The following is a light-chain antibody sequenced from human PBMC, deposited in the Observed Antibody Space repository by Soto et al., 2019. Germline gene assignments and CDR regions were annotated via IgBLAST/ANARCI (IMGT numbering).Light chain of an antibody. Sequence: DIPMTQSPSTLAASVGDRVTITCRASQSISSWLAWYQQKPGKAPKVLIYDASSLKSGVPSRFSGSGSATEFTLTISSLHPDDFATYYCQQYGSYSWTFGQGTKV. CDR3: QQYGSYSWT. CDR2: DAS. V-gene: IGKV1-5*01. J-gene: IGKJ1*01. CDR1: QSISSW.